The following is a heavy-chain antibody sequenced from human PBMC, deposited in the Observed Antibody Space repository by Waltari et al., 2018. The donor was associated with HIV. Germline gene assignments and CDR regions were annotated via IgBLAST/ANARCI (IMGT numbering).Heavy chain of an antibody. J-gene: IGHJ4*02. V-gene: IGHV1-2*02. Sequence: QVQLVQTGAVVKKPGASVKVSCKTSGYTLSANYIHWMRHAPGQGPEWMGWINPNSGGTNYAQRFQDRVTLTRDTHISTVFMDLSRLASDDTAVYYCARVPQGRLGELSTYYFDYWGQGSLVIVSS. D-gene: IGHD3-16*01. CDR3: ARVPQGRLGELSTYYFDY. CDR1: GYTLSANY. CDR2: INPNSGGT.